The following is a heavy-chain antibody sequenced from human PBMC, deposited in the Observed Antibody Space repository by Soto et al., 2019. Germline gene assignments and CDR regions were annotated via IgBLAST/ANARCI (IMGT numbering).Heavy chain of an antibody. CDR1: GFSLSTSGVG. D-gene: IGHD3-16*01. J-gene: IGHJ6*02. CDR2: IYWDDDK. Sequence: QITLKESGPTLVKPTQTLTLTCTFSGFSLSTSGVGVGWIRQPPGKALEWLALIYWDDDKRYSPSLKSRLTITKDTSKKQVVLTMINMDPVDTATYYCEHSNVRFYYYYGMDVWGQGTTVTVSS. V-gene: IGHV2-5*02. CDR3: EHSNVRFYYYYGMDV.